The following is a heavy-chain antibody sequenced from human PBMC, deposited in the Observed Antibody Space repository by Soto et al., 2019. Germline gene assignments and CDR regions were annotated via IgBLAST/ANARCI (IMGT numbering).Heavy chain of an antibody. CDR1: GGSISSGGYY. D-gene: IGHD2-15*01. CDR2: IYYSGST. Sequence: QVQLQESGPGLVKPSQTLSLTCTVSGGSISSGGYYWSWIRQHPGKGLEWIGYIYYSGSTYYNPSPKSRVNRSADTSKNQFSPKLSSVTAADTAVYYCARAYCSGGSCYSPEFDYWGQGTLVTVSS. CDR3: ARAYCSGGSCYSPEFDY. V-gene: IGHV4-31*03. J-gene: IGHJ4*02.